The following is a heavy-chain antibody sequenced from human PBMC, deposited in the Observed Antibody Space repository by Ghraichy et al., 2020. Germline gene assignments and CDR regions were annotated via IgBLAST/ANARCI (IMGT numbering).Heavy chain of an antibody. CDR1: GFTFNVYG. CDR3: TRDIWRVSPMEGGFDL. J-gene: IGHJ3*01. CDR2: IWYDGSKQ. V-gene: IGHV3-33*01. D-gene: IGHD1-1*01. Sequence: GGSLRLSCAASGFTFNVYGMHWVRQAPGKGLEWVANIWYDGSKQYYGDSVKGRFTISRDNSRNTMYLQMNSLRADDTAIYYCTRDIWRVSPMEGGFDLWGHGTMVTVSS.